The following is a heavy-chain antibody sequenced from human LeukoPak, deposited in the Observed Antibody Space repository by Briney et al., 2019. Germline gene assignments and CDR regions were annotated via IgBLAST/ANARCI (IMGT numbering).Heavy chain of an antibody. Sequence: ASVKVSCKVSGYTLIELSMHWVRQAPGKGLEWMGGFDPEDGETIYAQKFQGRVTMTEDTSTDTAYMELSSLRSEDTAVYYCATYLLAAAGDADYWGQGTLVTVSS. V-gene: IGHV1-24*01. CDR2: FDPEDGET. J-gene: IGHJ4*02. D-gene: IGHD6-13*01. CDR3: ATYLLAAAGDADY. CDR1: GYTLIELS.